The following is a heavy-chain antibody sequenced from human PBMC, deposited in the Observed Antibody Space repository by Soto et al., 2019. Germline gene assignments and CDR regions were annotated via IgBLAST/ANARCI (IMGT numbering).Heavy chain of an antibody. CDR3: ARDRRFLSWGAEGMDV. D-gene: IGHD3-3*01. CDR1: GFTFGTYG. Sequence: QVQLVESGGGVVQPGRSLRLSCAASGFTFGTYGMQWVRQAPGKGLEWVASIWYDGSNKFYVDSVKGRFTISRDDSKNTLYLQMNSLRDEDTAVYYCARDRRFLSWGAEGMDVWGQGTTVTVSS. V-gene: IGHV3-33*01. CDR2: IWYDGSNK. J-gene: IGHJ6*02.